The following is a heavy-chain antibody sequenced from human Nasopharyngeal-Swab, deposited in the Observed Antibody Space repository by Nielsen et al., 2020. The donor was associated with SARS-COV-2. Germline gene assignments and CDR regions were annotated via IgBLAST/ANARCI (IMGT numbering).Heavy chain of an antibody. Sequence: GESLKISCAASGFTFSSYSMNWVRQAPGKGLEWVSYISSSSSTIYYADSVKGRFTISRDNAKNSLYLQMNSLRAEDTAVYYCARDGGNNGYCSSTSCSISGWFDPWGQGTLVTVSS. V-gene: IGHV3-48*01. CDR2: ISSSSSTI. D-gene: IGHD2-2*01. CDR1: GFTFSSYS. CDR3: ARDGGNNGYCSSTSCSISGWFDP. J-gene: IGHJ5*02.